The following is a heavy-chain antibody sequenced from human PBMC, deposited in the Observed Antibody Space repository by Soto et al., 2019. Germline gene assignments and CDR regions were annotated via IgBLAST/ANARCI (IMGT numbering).Heavy chain of an antibody. J-gene: IGHJ2*01. D-gene: IGHD3-22*01. V-gene: IGHV3-48*03. CDR3: ARDFYYYDSSGYYSTVEFDL. CDR1: GFTFSSYE. CDR2: ISSSGSTI. Sequence: HPGGSLRLSCAASGFTFSSYEMNWVRQAPGKGLEWVSYISSSGSTIYYADSVKGRFTISRDNAKNSLYLQMNSLRAEDTAVYYCARDFYYYDSSGYYSTVEFDLWGRGTLVTVSS.